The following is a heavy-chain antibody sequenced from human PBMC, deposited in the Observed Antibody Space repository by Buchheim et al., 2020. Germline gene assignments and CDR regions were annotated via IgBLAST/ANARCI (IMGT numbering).Heavy chain of an antibody. J-gene: IGHJ4*02. CDR3: ARAEFRDLWFGELWPFDY. CDR2: ISYDGSNK. Sequence: VQLVESGGGLVQPGGSLRLSCAASGFTFSSYWMSWVRQAPGKGLEWVAVISYDGSNKYYADSVKGRFTISRDNSKNTLYLQMNSLRAEDTAVYYCARAEFRDLWFGELWPFDYWGQGTL. V-gene: IGHV3-30-3*01. CDR1: GFTFSSYW. D-gene: IGHD3-10*01.